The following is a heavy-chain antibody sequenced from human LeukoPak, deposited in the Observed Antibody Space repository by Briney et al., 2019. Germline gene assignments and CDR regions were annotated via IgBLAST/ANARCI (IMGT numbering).Heavy chain of an antibody. CDR1: EFTFSSYG. CDR3: AKIIVVGPYGMDV. V-gene: IGHV3-30*18. J-gene: IGHJ6*02. CDR2: ISYDGSNK. Sequence: GGSLRLSCAASEFTFSSYGMHWVRQAPGKGLEWVAVISYDGSNKYYADSVKGRFTISRDNSKNTLYLQMNSLRAEDTAVYYCAKIIVVGPYGMDVWGQGTTVTVSS. D-gene: IGHD2-21*01.